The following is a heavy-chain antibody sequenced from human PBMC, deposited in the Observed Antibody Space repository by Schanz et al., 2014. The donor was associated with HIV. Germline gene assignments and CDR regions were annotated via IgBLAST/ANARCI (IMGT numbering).Heavy chain of an antibody. CDR3: AKSGNGTSLDF. D-gene: IGHD3-10*01. V-gene: IGHV3-23*04. J-gene: IGHJ4*02. Sequence: EVQLVESGGGLVQPGGSLRLSCAASGFTFSDYAMSWVRQAPGKGLEWVSGITSNGGDTYYADSVKGRFTISRDNSKNTLYLQMNSLRAEDTAVFYCAKSGNGTSLDFWGQGTLLTVSS. CDR1: GFTFSDYA. CDR2: ITSNGGDT.